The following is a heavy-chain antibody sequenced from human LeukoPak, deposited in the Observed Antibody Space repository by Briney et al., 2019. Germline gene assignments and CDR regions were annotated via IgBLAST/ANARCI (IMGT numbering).Heavy chain of an antibody. D-gene: IGHD3-10*01. V-gene: IGHV3-66*01. J-gene: IGHJ4*02. CDR3: ARDGGFFDY. CDR1: GFTFSIRT. CDR2: IYSGGST. Sequence: GGSLRLSCAASGFTFSIRTMNWVRQAPGKGLEWVSVIYSGGSTYYADSVKGRFTISRDNSKNTLYLQMNSLRAEDTAVYYCARDGGFFDYWGQGTLVTVSS.